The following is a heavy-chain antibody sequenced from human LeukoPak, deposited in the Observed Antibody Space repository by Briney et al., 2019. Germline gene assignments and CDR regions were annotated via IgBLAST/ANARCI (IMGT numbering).Heavy chain of an antibody. J-gene: IGHJ4*02. D-gene: IGHD3-22*01. Sequence: GGSLRLSCAASGFTFSSYGMHWVRQAPGKGLEWVAVISYDGSNKYYADSVKGRFTISRDNSKNTLYLQMNSLRAEDTAVYYCARWYDTSGWFYLDYWGQGTLVTVSS. CDR2: ISYDGSNK. CDR1: GFTFSSYG. V-gene: IGHV3-30*03. CDR3: ARWYDTSGWFYLDY.